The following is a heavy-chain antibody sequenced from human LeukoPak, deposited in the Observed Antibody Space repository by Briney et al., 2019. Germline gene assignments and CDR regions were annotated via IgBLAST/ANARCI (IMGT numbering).Heavy chain of an antibody. CDR1: GGSLSGYS. J-gene: IGHJ4*02. Sequence: SETLSLTCAVFGGSLSGYSWTWVRQPPGKGLEWIGEISHGGSTYYNPSLKSRVSISVDTSKNQFSLKLSSVTAADTAVYYCARHAPDWSYRGFDYWGQGTLVTVSS. CDR3: ARHAPDWSYRGFDY. V-gene: IGHV4-34*01. CDR2: ISHGGST. D-gene: IGHD1-14*01.